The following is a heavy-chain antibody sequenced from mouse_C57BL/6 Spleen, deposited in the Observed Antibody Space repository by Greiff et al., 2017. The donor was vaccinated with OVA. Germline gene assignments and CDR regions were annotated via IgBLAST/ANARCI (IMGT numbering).Heavy chain of an antibody. CDR3: ARERRWLYFDY. Sequence: DVQLQESGPELVKPGDSVKISCKASGYSFTGYFMNWVMQSHGKSLEWIGRINPYNGDTFYNQKFKGKATLTVDKSSSTAHMELRSLTSEDSAVYYCARERRWLYFDYWGQGTTLTVSS. CDR1: GYSFTGYF. D-gene: IGHD2-3*01. J-gene: IGHJ2*01. CDR2: INPYNGDT. V-gene: IGHV1-20*01.